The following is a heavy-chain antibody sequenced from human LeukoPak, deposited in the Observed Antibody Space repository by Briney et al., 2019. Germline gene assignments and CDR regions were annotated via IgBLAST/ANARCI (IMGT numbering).Heavy chain of an antibody. CDR2: IIPIFGTA. CDR3: ARSGVGTSCYNKYCSGILPDDY. CDR1: GGTFSSYA. Sequence: SVTVSCKASGGTFSSYAISWVRQAPGQGLEWMGGIIPIFGTANYAQKFQGRVTITADESTSTAYMELSSLRSEDTAVYYCARSGVGTSCYNKYCSGILPDDYWGQGTLVTVSS. D-gene: IGHD2-2*02. V-gene: IGHV1-69*13. J-gene: IGHJ4*02.